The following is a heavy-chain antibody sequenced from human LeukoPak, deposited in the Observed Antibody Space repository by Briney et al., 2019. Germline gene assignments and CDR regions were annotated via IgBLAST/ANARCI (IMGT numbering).Heavy chain of an antibody. V-gene: IGHV1-2*02. J-gene: IGHJ5*02. CDR2: INPNSGGT. Sequence: ASVTVSRKASGYTFTGYYMHWVRQAPGQGLEWMGWINPNSGGTNYAQKFQGRGTMTRDTSISTAYMELSRLRSDGTAVYYCARVGYCSGGSCYNWFAPWGQGTLVTVSS. CDR1: GYTFTGYY. D-gene: IGHD2-15*01. CDR3: ARVGYCSGGSCYNWFAP.